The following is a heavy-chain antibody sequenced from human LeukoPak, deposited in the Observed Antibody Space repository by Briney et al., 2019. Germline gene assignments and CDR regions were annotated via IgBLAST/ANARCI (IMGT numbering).Heavy chain of an antibody. CDR3: AKGYYDYVWGSYYFDY. CDR1: GFTFSSYG. D-gene: IGHD3-16*01. Sequence: GGSLRLSCAASGFTFSSYGMHWVRQAPGKGLEWVAFIRYDGSTKYYADSVKGRFTISRDNSRDTLYLQMNSLRAEDTAVYYCAKGYYDYVWGSYYFDYWGQGTLVTVSS. CDR2: IRYDGSTK. V-gene: IGHV3-30*02. J-gene: IGHJ4*02.